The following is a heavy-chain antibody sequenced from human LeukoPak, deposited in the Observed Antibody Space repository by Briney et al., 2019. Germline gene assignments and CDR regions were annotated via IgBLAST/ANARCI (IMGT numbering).Heavy chain of an antibody. D-gene: IGHD5-24*01. CDR1: GGSFSGYY. V-gene: IGHV4-34*01. CDR2: INHSGST. Sequence: SETLSLTCAVYGGSFSGYYWSWNRQPPGKGLEWIGEINHSGSTNYNPSLKSRVTISVDTSKNQFSLKLSSVTAADTAVYYCARQRRDGYKGWNYYYYMDVWGKGTTVTVSS. CDR3: ARQRRDGYKGWNYYYYMDV. J-gene: IGHJ6*03.